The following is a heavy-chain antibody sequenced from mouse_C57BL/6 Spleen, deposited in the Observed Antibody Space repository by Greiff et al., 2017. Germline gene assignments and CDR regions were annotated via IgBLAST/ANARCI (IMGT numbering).Heavy chain of an antibody. CDR3: ARSIYYYGSASDYFDY. CDR2: LYPGDGDT. J-gene: IGHJ2*01. CDR1: GYAFSSSW. Sequence: VQLQQPGAELVKPGASVKISCNASGYAFSSSWMNWVKQRPGKGLEWIGRLYPGDGDTNYNGKFKGKATLTADKSSSTAYMQLSSLTSADSAVYFCARSIYYYGSASDYFDYWGQGTTLTVSS. V-gene: IGHV1-82*01. D-gene: IGHD1-1*01.